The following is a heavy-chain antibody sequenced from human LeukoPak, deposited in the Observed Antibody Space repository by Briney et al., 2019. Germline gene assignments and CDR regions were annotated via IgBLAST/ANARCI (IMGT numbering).Heavy chain of an antibody. CDR3: ARAYSGRYGLGYYYMDV. V-gene: IGHV3-21*01. D-gene: IGHD1-26*01. Sequence: GGSLRLSCAASGFKFSSYSMNWVRQAPGKGLEWVSSISSSSSYIYYADSVKGRFTTSRYNAKNSLYLQMNSLRADDTAVYYCARAYSGRYGLGYYYMDVWGKGTTVTISS. J-gene: IGHJ6*03. CDR2: ISSSSSYI. CDR1: GFKFSSYS.